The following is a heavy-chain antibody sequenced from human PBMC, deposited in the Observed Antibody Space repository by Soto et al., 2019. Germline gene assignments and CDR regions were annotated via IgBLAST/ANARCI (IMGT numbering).Heavy chain of an antibody. D-gene: IGHD1-20*01. V-gene: IGHV4-59*08. CDR2: IYYSGST. CDR1: GVSMTSYF. CDR3: ARNSYGGITDY. J-gene: IGHJ4*02. Sequence: PSETLSLTCTFSGVSMTSYFWIWIRQPPGKGLEWIGYIYYSGSTNYNPSLKSRVIISVDTSKNQFSLKLSSVTAADTAVYYCARNSYGGITDYWGQGTLVTVSS.